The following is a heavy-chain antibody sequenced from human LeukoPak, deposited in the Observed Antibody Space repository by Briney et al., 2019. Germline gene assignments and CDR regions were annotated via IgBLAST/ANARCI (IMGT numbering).Heavy chain of an antibody. J-gene: IGHJ3*02. CDR2: IYPGGSDT. V-gene: IGHV5-51*01. CDR1: GYSFTNYW. D-gene: IGHD1-26*01. CDR3: ARSGSLGTFDI. Sequence: GESLKISCKGSGYSFTNYWIGWVRQMPGKSLEWMGIIYPGGSDTRYSPSFQGQVTISADKAISTAYLQWSGLKASDTAIYYCARSGSLGTFDIWGQGTMVTVSS.